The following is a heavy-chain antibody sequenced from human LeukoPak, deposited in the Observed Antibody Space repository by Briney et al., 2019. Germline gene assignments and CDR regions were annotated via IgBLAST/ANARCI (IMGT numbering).Heavy chain of an antibody. CDR2: INTDGSST. CDR1: GFTFSSYW. D-gene: IGHD3-3*01. Sequence: PGGSLRLSCAASGFTFSSYWMHWVRQAPGKGLVWVSRINTDGSSTSYADSVKGQFTISRDNAKNTLYLQMNSLRAEDTAVYYCARVYETTYYDFWRGYCFDYWGQGTLVTVSS. V-gene: IGHV3-74*01. J-gene: IGHJ4*02. CDR3: ARVYETTYYDFWRGYCFDY.